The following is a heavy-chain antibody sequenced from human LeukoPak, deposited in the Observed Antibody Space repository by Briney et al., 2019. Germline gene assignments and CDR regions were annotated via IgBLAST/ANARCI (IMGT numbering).Heavy chain of an antibody. Sequence: VASVKVSCKASGYTFTGYYMHWVRQAPGQGLEWMGWINPNSGGTNYAQKFQGRVTMTRDTSISTAYMELSRLRSEDTAVYYCARGDSSGHLNWFDPWGQGTLVTVSS. CDR3: ARGDSSGHLNWFDP. CDR2: INPNSGGT. J-gene: IGHJ5*02. D-gene: IGHD3-22*01. V-gene: IGHV1-2*02. CDR1: GYTFTGYY.